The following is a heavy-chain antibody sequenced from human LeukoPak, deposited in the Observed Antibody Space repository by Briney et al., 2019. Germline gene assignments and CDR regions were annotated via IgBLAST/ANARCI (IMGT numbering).Heavy chain of an antibody. CDR3: ARHSGYHSTMYLDY. D-gene: IGHD3-22*01. Sequence: SVKVSCKASGYTFTSYDISWVRQAPGQGLEWMGGITAIFRTTNYAQKFQGRVTITADESMSTVYMELSSLRSEDTAVYYCARHSGYHSTMYLDYWGQGTLVTVSS. CDR2: ITAIFRTT. J-gene: IGHJ4*02. CDR1: GYTFTSYD. V-gene: IGHV1-69*13.